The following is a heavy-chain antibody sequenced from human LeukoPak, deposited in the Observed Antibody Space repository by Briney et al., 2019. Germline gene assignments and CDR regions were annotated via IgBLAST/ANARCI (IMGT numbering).Heavy chain of an antibody. V-gene: IGHV4-34*01. CDR1: GGSLSGYY. J-gene: IGHJ5*02. CDR2: INHSGST. CDR3: ARKRVGYCSGGSCFHPFDP. Sequence: SETLSLTCAVYGGSLSGYYWSWIRQPPGKGLEWIGEINHSGSTNYNPSLKSRVTISVDTSKNQFSLKLSSVTAADTAVYYCARKRVGYCSGGSCFHPFDPWGQGTLVTVSS. D-gene: IGHD2-15*01.